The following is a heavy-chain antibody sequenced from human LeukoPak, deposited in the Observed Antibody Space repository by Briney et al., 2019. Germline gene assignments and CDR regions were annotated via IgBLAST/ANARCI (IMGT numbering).Heavy chain of an antibody. CDR2: IFNGGST. D-gene: IGHD1-26*01. J-gene: IGHJ1*01. Sequence: GGSLRLSCAASGFTVSNNHTNWVRQAPGKGLEWVSVIFNGGSTYYADSVKGRFTISRDISKNTLYLQMNSLRAEDTAVYYCATSIVGFTYDEHFQHWGQGTLVTVSS. CDR1: GFTVSNNH. V-gene: IGHV3-53*01. CDR3: ATSIVGFTYDEHFQH.